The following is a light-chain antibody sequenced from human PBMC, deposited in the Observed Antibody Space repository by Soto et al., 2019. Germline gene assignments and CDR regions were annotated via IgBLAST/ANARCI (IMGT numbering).Light chain of an antibody. Sequence: QSVLTQPASVSGSPGQSITISCTGSSSDVGGYDYVAWYQQHPGKAPKLLISGSTNRPLGIPDRFSGSKSGTSASLAIAGLQAEDEGDYYCQSYDSRLTLSVFGGGTKLTVL. CDR1: SSDVGGYDY. J-gene: IGLJ3*02. CDR3: QSYDSRLTLSV. CDR2: GST. V-gene: IGLV2-14*01.